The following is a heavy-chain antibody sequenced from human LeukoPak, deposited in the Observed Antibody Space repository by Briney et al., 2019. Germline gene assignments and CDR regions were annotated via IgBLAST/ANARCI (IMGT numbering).Heavy chain of an antibody. D-gene: IGHD3-3*01. V-gene: IGHV1-2*02. J-gene: IGHJ4*02. Sequence: ASVKVSCKASGYTFTGCYMHWVRQAPGQGLEWMGWINHNSGGTNYAQKFQGRVTMTRDTSISTAYMELSRLRSDDTAVYYCARDPVNYYFWSGYYFDYWGQGTQVTVSS. CDR2: INHNSGGT. CDR3: ARDPVNYYFWSGYYFDY. CDR1: GYTFTGCY.